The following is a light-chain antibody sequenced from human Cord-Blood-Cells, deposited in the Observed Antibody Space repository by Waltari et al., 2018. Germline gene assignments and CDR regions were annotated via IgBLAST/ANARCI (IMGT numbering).Light chain of an antibody. CDR1: SSDVGSYNL. J-gene: IGLJ2*01. Sequence: QSALTQPASVSRSPGQSITNSCTGTSSDVGSYNLVSWYQQHPGKAPKLMIYEGSKRPSGVSNRFSGSKSGNTASLTISGLQAEDEADYYCCSYAGSVVFGGGTKLTVL. CDR2: EGS. CDR3: CSYAGSVV. V-gene: IGLV2-23*01.